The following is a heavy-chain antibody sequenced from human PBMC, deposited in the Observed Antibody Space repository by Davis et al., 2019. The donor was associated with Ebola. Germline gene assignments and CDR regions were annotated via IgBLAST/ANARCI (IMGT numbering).Heavy chain of an antibody. CDR1: GYTFTNYG. D-gene: IGHD5-18*01. Sequence: ASVKVSCKASGYTFTNYGISWVRQAPGQGLDYMGWISAYNGNTNYVQKFQGRLTMTTDTSTSTAYMELSSLSSEDTAVYYCARMVGSSGGKSYGDDYWGQGTLVTVSS. CDR2: ISAYNGNT. V-gene: IGHV1-18*04. CDR3: ARMVGSSGGKSYGDDY. J-gene: IGHJ4*02.